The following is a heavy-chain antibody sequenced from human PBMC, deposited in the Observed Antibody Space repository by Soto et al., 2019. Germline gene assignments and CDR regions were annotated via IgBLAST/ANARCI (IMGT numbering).Heavy chain of an antibody. CDR2: IGTAGDT. D-gene: IGHD3-3*01. V-gene: IGHV3-13*01. Sequence: PGGSLRLSCAASGFTFSSYDMHWVRQATGKGLEWVSAIGTAGDTYYPGSVKGRFTISRENAKNSLYLQMNSLRAGDTAVYYCARSGQGDYDFWSGYYIGYQQDYYYMDVWGKGTTVTVSS. CDR3: ARSGQGDYDFWSGYYIGYQQDYYYMDV. J-gene: IGHJ6*03. CDR1: GFTFSSYD.